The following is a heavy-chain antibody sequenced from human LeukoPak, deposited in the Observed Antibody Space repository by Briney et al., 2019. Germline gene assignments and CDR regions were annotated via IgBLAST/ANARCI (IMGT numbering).Heavy chain of an antibody. CDR3: ARVPGGYCSSTSCYFGYYFDY. Sequence: SVKVSCKASGGTFSSYAISWVRQAPGQGLEWMGRIIPILGIANYAQKFQGRVTITADKSTSTAYMELSSLRSEDTAVYYCARVPGGYCSSTSCYFGYYFDYWGQGTLVTVSS. CDR1: GGTFSSYA. D-gene: IGHD2-2*01. V-gene: IGHV1-69*04. CDR2: IIPILGIA. J-gene: IGHJ4*02.